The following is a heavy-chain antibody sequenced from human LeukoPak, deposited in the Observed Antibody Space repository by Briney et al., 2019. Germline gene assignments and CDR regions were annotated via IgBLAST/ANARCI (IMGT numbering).Heavy chain of an antibody. D-gene: IGHD2-21*01. V-gene: IGHV5-10-1*01. J-gene: IGHJ4*02. CDR1: GYLFNSYW. CDR3: ARLDRLIVAVRSDY. Sequence: GGSLQISCKGSGYLFNSYWISGARQLPGKGLEGMGRFDPSDSYTNYSPSFQGHVTISADKSISTAYLQWSSLRASDAAMYYCARLDRLIVAVRSDYWGQGTLVTVSS. CDR2: FDPSDSYT.